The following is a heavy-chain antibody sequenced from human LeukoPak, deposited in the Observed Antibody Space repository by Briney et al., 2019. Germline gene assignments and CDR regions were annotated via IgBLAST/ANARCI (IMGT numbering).Heavy chain of an antibody. J-gene: IGHJ4*02. CDR3: TRDSYYYDSSGYFPSTNFDY. CDR2: IKNKAYGWTI. D-gene: IGHD3-22*01. Sequence: GGSLRLSCAASGFTFSNYWMHWVRQAPGKGLEWVGFIKNKAYGWTIQYAASVKGRFTISRDDSKSIAYLQMNSLKTEDTAVYYCTRDSYYYDSSGYFPSTNFDYWGQGTLVTVSS. CDR1: GFTFSNYW. V-gene: IGHV3-49*04.